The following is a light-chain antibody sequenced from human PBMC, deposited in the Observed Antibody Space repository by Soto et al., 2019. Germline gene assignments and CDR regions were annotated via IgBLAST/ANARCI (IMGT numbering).Light chain of an antibody. CDR1: QGISSY. Sequence: AIRMTQSPSSLSASTGDRVTITCRASQGISSYLAWYQQKPGKAPKLLIYAASTLQSGVPSRFSGSGSGTDFTLTISCLQSEDFATYYCQQYYSYPAWTFGHGTKVEIK. CDR3: QQYYSYPAWT. CDR2: AAS. V-gene: IGKV1-8*01. J-gene: IGKJ1*01.